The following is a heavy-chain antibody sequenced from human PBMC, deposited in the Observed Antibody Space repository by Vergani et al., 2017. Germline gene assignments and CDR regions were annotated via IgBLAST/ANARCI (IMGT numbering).Heavy chain of an antibody. CDR1: GGSISSGSYY. CDR2: IYTSGST. V-gene: IGHV4-61*02. D-gene: IGHD2-2*01. J-gene: IGHJ6*03. Sequence: QVQLQESGPGLVKPSQTLSLTCTVSGGSISSGSYYWSWIRQPAGKGLEWIGRIYTSGSTNYNPSLKSRVTISVDTSKNQFSLKLSSVTAADTAVYSCARGVVVVPAAPTPYYYFYMDVWGKGTTVTVSS. CDR3: ARGVVVVPAAPTPYYYFYMDV.